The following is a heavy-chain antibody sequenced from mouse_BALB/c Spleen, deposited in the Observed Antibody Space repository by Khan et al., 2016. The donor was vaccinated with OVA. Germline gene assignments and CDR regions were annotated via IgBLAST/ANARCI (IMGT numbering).Heavy chain of an antibody. CDR2: ISSCGDYT. J-gene: IGHJ3*01. Sequence: EVELVESGRDLVKPGGSLKLSCAASGFSFTSYCMSWVRQTPDKGLEWVATISSCGDYTYYHHSVKGRFTISRDKSKNTLYLQMSNLTSEDTAMYYCASHLTGSFAYWGQGTLVTVSA. D-gene: IGHD4-1*01. CDR3: ASHLTGSFAY. V-gene: IGHV5-6*01. CDR1: GFSFTSYC.